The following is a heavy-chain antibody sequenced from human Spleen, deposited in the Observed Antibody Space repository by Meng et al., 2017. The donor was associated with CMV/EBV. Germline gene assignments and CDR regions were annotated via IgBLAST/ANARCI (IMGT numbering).Heavy chain of an antibody. D-gene: IGHD4-17*01. V-gene: IGHV4-59*01. CDR1: GGSFSGYY. Sequence: SETLSLTCAVYGGSFSGYYWSWIRQPPGKGLEWIGYIYYSGSTNYNPSLKSRVTISVDTSKNQFSLKLSSVTAADTAVYYCAREDYGDHAQDYWGQGTLVTVSS. CDR3: AREDYGDHAQDY. CDR2: IYYSGST. J-gene: IGHJ4*02.